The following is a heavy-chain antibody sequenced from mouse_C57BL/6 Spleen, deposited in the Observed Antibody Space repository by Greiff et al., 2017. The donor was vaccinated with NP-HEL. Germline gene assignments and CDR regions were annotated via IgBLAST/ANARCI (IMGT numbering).Heavy chain of an antibody. CDR2: IDPSDSYT. V-gene: IGHV1-69*01. D-gene: IGHD1-1*01. Sequence: QVQLQQSGAELVMPGASVKLSCKASGYTFTSYWMHWVKQRPGQGLEWIGEIDPSDSYTNYNQKFKGKSTLTVDKSSSTAYMQLSSLTSEDSAVYYCARWGTTLDDWGQGTTLTVSS. J-gene: IGHJ2*01. CDR1: GYTFTSYW. CDR3: ARWGTTLDD.